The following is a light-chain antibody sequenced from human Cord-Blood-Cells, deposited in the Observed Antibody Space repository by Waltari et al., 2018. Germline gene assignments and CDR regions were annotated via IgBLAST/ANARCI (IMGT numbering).Light chain of an antibody. J-gene: IGKJ3*01. V-gene: IGKV1-39*01. Sequence: DHQMTQSPSSLSASVGDRVNITCPASQSISSYLNWYQQKPGKAPKLLIYAASSLESGVPSRFSGSGSGTDFTFTISSLQPEDFATYYCQQNDNTPFTFGPGTKVEIK. CDR3: QQNDNTPFT. CDR2: AAS. CDR1: QSISSY.